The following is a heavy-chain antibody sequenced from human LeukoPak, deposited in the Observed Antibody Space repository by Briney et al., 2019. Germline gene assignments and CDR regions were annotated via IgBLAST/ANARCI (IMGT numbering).Heavy chain of an antibody. Sequence: SVKVSCKASGGTFSSYAISWVRQAPGPGLEWMGGIIPIFGAANYAQKFQGRVTITADESTSTAYMELSSLRSEDTAVYYCARGYSGSYFREDYYYMDVWGKGTTVTVSS. J-gene: IGHJ6*03. CDR1: GGTFSSYA. CDR2: IIPIFGAA. V-gene: IGHV1-69*01. CDR3: ARGYSGSYFREDYYYMDV. D-gene: IGHD1-26*01.